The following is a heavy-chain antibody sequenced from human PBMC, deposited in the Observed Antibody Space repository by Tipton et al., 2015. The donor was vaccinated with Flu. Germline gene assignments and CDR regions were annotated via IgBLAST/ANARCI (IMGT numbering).Heavy chain of an antibody. CDR2: IRSKAYGGTT. V-gene: IGHV3-49*04. D-gene: IGHD3-10*01. J-gene: IGHJ4*02. CDR3: TRDGGSGTYYYGSGSLYYFDY. Sequence: RSLRLSCTASGFTFGDYAMSWVRQAPGKGPEWVGFIRSKAYGGTTEYAASVKGRFTISRDDSKSIAYLQMNSLKTEDTAVYYCTRDGGSGTYYYGSGSLYYFDYWGQGTLVTVSS. CDR1: GFTFGDYA.